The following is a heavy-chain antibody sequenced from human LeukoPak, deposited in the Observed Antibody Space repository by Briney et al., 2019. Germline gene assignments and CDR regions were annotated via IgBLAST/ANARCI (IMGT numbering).Heavy chain of an antibody. V-gene: IGHV1-2*02. CDR3: ARDWDLGAARPHHDAFDI. CDR1: GYTFTGYY. CDR2: INPNSGGT. J-gene: IGHJ3*02. Sequence: ASVKVSCKASGYTFTGYYMHWVRQAPGQGLEWMGWINPNSGGTNYAQKFQGRVTMTRDTSISTAYMELSRLRSDDTAVSYCARDWDLGAARPHHDAFDIWGQGTMVTVSS. D-gene: IGHD6-6*01.